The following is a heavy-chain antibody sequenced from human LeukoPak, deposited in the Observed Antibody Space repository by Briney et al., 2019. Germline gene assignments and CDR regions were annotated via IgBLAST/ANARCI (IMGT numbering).Heavy chain of an antibody. V-gene: IGHV4-34*01. J-gene: IGHJ6*03. CDR2: IDPYGGS. CDR1: GGSFSGYH. D-gene: IGHD5-18*01. CDR3: ARERGGYSYGYYYYYMDV. Sequence: SETLSLTCAVYGGSFSGYHWSWIRQTPGKGLEWIGEIDPYGGSNYNPSLKSRVTISVDTSKNQFSLKLSSVTAADTAVYYCARERGGYSYGYYYYYMDVWGKGTTVTISS.